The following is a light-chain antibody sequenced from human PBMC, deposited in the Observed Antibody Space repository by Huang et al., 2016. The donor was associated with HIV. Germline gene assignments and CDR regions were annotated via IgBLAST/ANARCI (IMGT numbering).Light chain of an antibody. Sequence: EIVMTQSPVTLSVSPGGRATLSCRASRSVGINLDWFQQKPGQAPRLLIHDASTRATDIPARFSGGGFGTEFTLTITNLQSEDFGVYYCQEYNNWPPFAFGPGTKVD. CDR2: DAS. V-gene: IGKV3-15*01. CDR3: QEYNNWPPFA. J-gene: IGKJ3*01. CDR1: RSVGIN.